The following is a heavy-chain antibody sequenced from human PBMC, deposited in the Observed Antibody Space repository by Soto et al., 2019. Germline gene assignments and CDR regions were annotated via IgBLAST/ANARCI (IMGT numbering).Heavy chain of an antibody. CDR1: GFNFNNNG. CDR3: ARDRGYCSGGSCYWCFDL. J-gene: IGHJ2*01. Sequence: GGSLRLSCAASGFNFNNNGMSWVRQAPGKGLEWVSTISSDAASTYYADSVKGRFTISRDNSKNTMYVQMDSLRAEDTAIYYCARDRGYCSGGSCYWCFDLWGRGTLVTVSS. CDR2: ISSDAAST. D-gene: IGHD2-15*01. V-gene: IGHV3-23*01.